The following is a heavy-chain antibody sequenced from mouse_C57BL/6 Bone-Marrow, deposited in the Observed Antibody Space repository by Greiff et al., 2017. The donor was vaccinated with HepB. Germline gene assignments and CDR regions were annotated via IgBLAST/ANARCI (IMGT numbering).Heavy chain of an antibody. CDR1: GYTFTSYG. J-gene: IGHJ3*01. CDR2: IYPRSGNT. Sequence: VKLMESGAELARPGASVKLSCKASGYTFTSYGISWVKQRTGQGLEWIGEIYPRSGNTYYNEKFKGKATLTADKSSSTAYMELRSLTSEDSAVYFCARLAMIKAYWGQGTLVTVSA. D-gene: IGHD2-4*01. V-gene: IGHV1-81*01. CDR3: ARLAMIKAY.